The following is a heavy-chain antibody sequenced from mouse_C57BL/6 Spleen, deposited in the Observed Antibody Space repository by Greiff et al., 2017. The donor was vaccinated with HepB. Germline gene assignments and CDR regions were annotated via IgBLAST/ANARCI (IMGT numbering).Heavy chain of an antibody. CDR3: KRGWDGYSAIAY. CDR1: GYTFTDYE. V-gene: IGHV1-15*01. J-gene: IGHJ3*01. D-gene: IGHD2-3*01. CDR2: IDPETGGT. Sequence: QVQLQQSGAELVRPGASVTLSCKASGYTFTDYEMHWVKQTPVHGLEWIGAIDPETGGTAYNQKFKGKAILTADKSSSTAYMELRSLTSEDSAVYYCKRGWDGYSAIAYWGQGTLVTVSA.